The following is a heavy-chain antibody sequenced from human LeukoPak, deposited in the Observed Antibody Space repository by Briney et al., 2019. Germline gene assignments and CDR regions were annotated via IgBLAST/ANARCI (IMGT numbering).Heavy chain of an antibody. CDR1: GFTFSIHT. CDR3: ARDESWSNYYNFMDV. V-gene: IGHV3-48*04. J-gene: IGHJ6*03. CDR2: ITSSGNTI. D-gene: IGHD6-13*01. Sequence: GGSLRLSCAASGFTFSIHTMNWVRRAPGKGLEWVSYITSSGNTIYYADSVKGRFTISRDNVKNSLHLQMNNLRAEDTAVYYCARDESWSNYYNFMDVWGKGTTVTVSS.